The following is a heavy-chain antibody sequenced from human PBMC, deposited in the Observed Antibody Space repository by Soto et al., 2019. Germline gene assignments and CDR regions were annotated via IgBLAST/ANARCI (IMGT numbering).Heavy chain of an antibody. CDR3: ELSTGGGMRRTRDY. CDR2: IYHAGST. D-gene: IGHD3-16*02. J-gene: IGHJ4*02. V-gene: IGHV4-31*01. Sequence: QVQLQESGPKLVKPSQTLSLTCSVSGGSISTVGHYWTWIRQPPGKGLEWIGSIYHAGSTYYSKSIRSLRTRSVDTVKSQFTLMLRSVTAAAAAVTYVELSTGGGMRRTRDYWGQGILVTVSS. CDR1: GGSISTVGHY.